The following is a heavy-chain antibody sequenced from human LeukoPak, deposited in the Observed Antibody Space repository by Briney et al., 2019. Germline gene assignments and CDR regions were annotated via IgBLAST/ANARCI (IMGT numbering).Heavy chain of an antibody. D-gene: IGHD3-10*01. J-gene: IGHJ4*02. V-gene: IGHV4-31*03. CDR1: GGSISSGGYY. CDR3: ARGVMNYGSGSYIDY. Sequence: SQTLSLTCTVSGGSISSGGYYWSWIRQHPEKGLEWIGYIYYSGSTSYNPSLKSRVTISVDTSKNQFSLKLSSVTAADTAVYYCARGVMNYGSGSYIDYWGQGTLVTVSS. CDR2: IYYSGST.